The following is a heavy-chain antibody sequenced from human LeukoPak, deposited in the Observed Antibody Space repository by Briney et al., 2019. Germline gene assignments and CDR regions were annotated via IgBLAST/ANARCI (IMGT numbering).Heavy chain of an antibody. CDR2: INRNGSTI. V-gene: IGHV3-48*03. Sequence: GGSLRLSCAASGFTFSSYEMNWVRQAPGKGLEWVSYINRNGSTIYYADSVKGRFTISRDNAKNSLYLQMNSLRAEDTAVYYCARDASTVDYWGQGPLVTGSS. CDR1: GFTFSSYE. CDR3: ARDASTVDY. D-gene: IGHD2-2*01. J-gene: IGHJ4*02.